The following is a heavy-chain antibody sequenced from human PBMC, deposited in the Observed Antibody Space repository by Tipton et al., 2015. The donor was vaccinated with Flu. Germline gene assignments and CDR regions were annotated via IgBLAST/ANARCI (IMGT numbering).Heavy chain of an antibody. CDR1: GFTFSGYW. V-gene: IGHV3-74*01. CDR3: ARVASCSGGSCSYWYLDL. J-gene: IGHJ2*01. Sequence: SLRLSCAASGFTFSGYWMHWVRQVSGKGLMWVSRINSDGSSTYYADSVKGRFTISRDNAKNTLYLQMNSLRAEDTAVYYCARVASCSGGSCSYWYLDLWGRGTLVSVSS. D-gene: IGHD2-15*01. CDR2: INSDGSST.